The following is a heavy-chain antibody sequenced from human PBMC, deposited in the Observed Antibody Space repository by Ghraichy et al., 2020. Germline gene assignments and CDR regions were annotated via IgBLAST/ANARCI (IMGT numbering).Heavy chain of an antibody. Sequence: ASVKVSCKASGYPFTTYYIHWVRQAPGQGLEWVGWIIPNSGATNYAQKFQGRVTMTRDPSISTAYMELSRLRSDDTAVYYCAREYSISSSGAYYFDYWGQGTLVTVSS. CDR3: AREYSISSSGAYYFDY. CDR2: IIPNSGAT. D-gene: IGHD6-6*01. CDR1: GYPFTTYY. J-gene: IGHJ4*02. V-gene: IGHV1-2*02.